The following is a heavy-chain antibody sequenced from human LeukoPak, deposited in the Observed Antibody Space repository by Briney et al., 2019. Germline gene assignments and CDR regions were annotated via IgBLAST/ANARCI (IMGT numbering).Heavy chain of an antibody. CDR1: GYTFTSYG. CDR2: ISAYNGNT. V-gene: IGHV1-18*01. D-gene: IGHD5-24*01. J-gene: IGHJ4*02. CDR3: ARVEEMATIAGLPDY. Sequence: ASVKVSCKASGYTFTSYGISWVRQAPGQGLEWMGWISAYNGNTNYAQKLQGRVTMTTDTSTSTAYMELRSLRSDDTAVYYCARVEEMATIAGLPDYWGQGTLVTVSS.